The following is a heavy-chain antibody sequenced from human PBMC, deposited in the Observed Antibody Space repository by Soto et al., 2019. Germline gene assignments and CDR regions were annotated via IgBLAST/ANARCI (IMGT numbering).Heavy chain of an antibody. CDR2: MNPNSGNT. CDR1: GYTFTSYD. D-gene: IGHD2-2*01. CDR3: ASPAGDCISTSCYEDHYYYYGMDV. Sequence: QVQLVQSGAEVKKPGASVKVSCKASGYTFTSYDINWVRQATGQGLEWMGWMNPNSGNTGYAQKFQGRVTMTRNTSISTAYMELSSLRSEDTAVYYCASPAGDCISTSCYEDHYYYYGMDVW. J-gene: IGHJ6*01. V-gene: IGHV1-8*01.